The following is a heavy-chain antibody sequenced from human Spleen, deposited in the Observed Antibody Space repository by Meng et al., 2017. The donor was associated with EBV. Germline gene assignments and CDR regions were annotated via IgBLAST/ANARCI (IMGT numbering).Heavy chain of an antibody. V-gene: IGHV4-59*10. CDR3: ARVTRDSSGYYHTNFDN. D-gene: IGHD3-22*01. CDR2: IYHTGSS. J-gene: IGHJ4*02. Sequence: QVQLRPGGAGLLEPSETLSLTCAVYGGSFSGYYWSWIRQPPGRGLEWIGHIYHTGSSNYNPSLKSRVHMSIDTSANQFSLKLNFVTAADTAVYYCARVTRDSSGYYHTNFDNWGQGTLVTASS. CDR1: GGSFSGYY.